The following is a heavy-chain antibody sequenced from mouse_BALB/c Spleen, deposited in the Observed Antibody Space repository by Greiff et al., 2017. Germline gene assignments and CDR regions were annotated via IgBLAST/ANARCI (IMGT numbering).Heavy chain of an antibody. Sequence: QVQLKQSGPGLVAPSQSLSITCTVSGFSLTGYGVNWVRQPPGKGLEWLGMIWGDGSTDYNSALKSRLSISKDNSKSQVFLKMKSLQTDDTARYYCARGTTVVAHFDYWGQGTTLTVSS. J-gene: IGHJ2*01. V-gene: IGHV2-6-7*01. D-gene: IGHD1-1*01. CDR3: ARGTTVVAHFDY. CDR2: IWGDGST. CDR1: GFSLTGYG.